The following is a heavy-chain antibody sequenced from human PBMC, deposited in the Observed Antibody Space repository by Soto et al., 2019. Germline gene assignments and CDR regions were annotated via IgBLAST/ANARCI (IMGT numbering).Heavy chain of an antibody. V-gene: IGHV3-33*01. J-gene: IGHJ4*02. CDR2: IWYDGSNK. Sequence: GGSLRLSCAASGFTFSSYGMHWVRQAPGKGLEWVAVIWYDGSNKYYADSVKGRFTISRDNSKNTLYLQMNSLRAEDTAVYYCARGDLTTPSDYWGQGTLVTVSS. D-gene: IGHD4-4*01. CDR3: ARGDLTTPSDY. CDR1: GFTFSSYG.